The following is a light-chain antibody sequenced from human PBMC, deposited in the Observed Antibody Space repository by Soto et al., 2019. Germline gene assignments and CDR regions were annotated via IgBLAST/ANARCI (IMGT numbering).Light chain of an antibody. V-gene: IGLV1-44*01. CDR3: AAWDDRLMGV. Sequence: QSVQTHPPSVSGTPGQTVTITCSGSSTNIGSSSVKWYQQFPGAAPRLLIYSNALRPSGIPNRFSGSKSGTSASLAISGLQPEDEADYYCAAWDDRLMGVFGPGTKVTXL. CDR2: SNA. CDR1: STNIGSSS. J-gene: IGLJ1*01.